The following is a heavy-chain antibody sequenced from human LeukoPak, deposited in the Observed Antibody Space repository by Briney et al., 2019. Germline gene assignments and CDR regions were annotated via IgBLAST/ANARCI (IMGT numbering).Heavy chain of an antibody. J-gene: IGHJ6*03. CDR2: IYYSGNT. D-gene: IGHD4-17*01. Sequence: SETLSLTCTVSGGAISSYYWSWIRQPPGKGLDWIGYIYYSGNTKYNPSLKSRVTISVDASKNQFSLKLSSVTAADTAVYYCARVVDYGDYGSPGYYYYMDVWGKGTTVTVSS. CDR3: ARVVDYGDYGSPGYYYYMDV. V-gene: IGHV4-59*01. CDR1: GGAISSYY.